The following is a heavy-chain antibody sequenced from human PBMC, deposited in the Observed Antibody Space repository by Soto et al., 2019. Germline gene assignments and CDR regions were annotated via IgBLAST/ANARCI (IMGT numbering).Heavy chain of an antibody. CDR1: GYSFTSYW. CDR3: ARQGIDYDSSGYLNLGAFDI. Sequence: LGESLKISCKGSGYSFTSYWIGWVRQMPGKGLEWMGIIYPGDSDSRYSPSFQGQVTISADKSISTAYLQWSSLKASDTAMYYCARQGIDYDSSGYLNLGAFDIWGQGTMVTVSS. V-gene: IGHV5-51*01. J-gene: IGHJ3*02. D-gene: IGHD3-22*01. CDR2: IYPGDSDS.